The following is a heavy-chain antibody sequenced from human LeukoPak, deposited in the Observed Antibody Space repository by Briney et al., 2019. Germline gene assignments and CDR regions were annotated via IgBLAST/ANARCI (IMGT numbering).Heavy chain of an antibody. CDR1: GYFFPNAY. V-gene: IGHV3-15*01. Sequence: AGGSLRLSCEVSGYFFPNAYLNWVRQAPGKGLEWVGRMKSNRDGGTTDYAAPVKGRFTISRDDSLNTVYLHMSDLKTEDTAVYYCTTGRKWCTYNWGQGTLVTVSS. CDR3: TTGRKWCTYN. D-gene: IGHD2-8*02. J-gene: IGHJ4*02. CDR2: MKSNRDGGTT.